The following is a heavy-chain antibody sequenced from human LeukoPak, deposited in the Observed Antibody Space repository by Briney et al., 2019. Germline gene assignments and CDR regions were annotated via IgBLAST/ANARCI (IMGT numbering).Heavy chain of an antibody. D-gene: IGHD1-1*01. J-gene: IGHJ4*02. Sequence: SETLSLTCTVSGGSISSYYWSWIRQPAGRGLEWIGRFYATGGTKYSPSLQSRVTMSVDTSKNQFSLKLSSVTAADTAVYYCARGTTVERPFFNYWGQGTLVTVSS. CDR1: GGSISSYY. CDR3: ARGTTVERPFFNY. V-gene: IGHV4-4*07. CDR2: FYATGGT.